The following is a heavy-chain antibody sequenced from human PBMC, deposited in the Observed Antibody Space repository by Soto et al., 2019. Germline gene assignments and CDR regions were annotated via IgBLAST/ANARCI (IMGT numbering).Heavy chain of an antibody. J-gene: IGHJ6*02. D-gene: IGHD6-13*01. CDR2: IYYSGST. Sequence: QVQLQESGPGLVKPSETLSLTCTVSGGSVSSGSYYWSWIRQPPGKGLEWIGYIYYSGSTNYNPSLKSRVSISVDTSKNQFSLKLSSVTAADTALYYCARYSGSFPYYYGMDVWGQGTTVTVSS. V-gene: IGHV4-61*01. CDR1: GGSVSSGSYY. CDR3: ARYSGSFPYYYGMDV.